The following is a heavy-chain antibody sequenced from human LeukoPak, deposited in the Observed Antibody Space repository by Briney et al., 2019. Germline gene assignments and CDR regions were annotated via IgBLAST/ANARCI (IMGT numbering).Heavy chain of an antibody. CDR3: ARVHNHYFDY. J-gene: IGHJ4*02. CDR1: GGSISSGDYY. CDR2: IYYSGST. V-gene: IGHV4-30-4*01. Sequence: SQTLSLTCTVSGGSISSGDYYWRWLRQPPGKGLEWIGYIYYSGSTYYNPSLKSRVTISVDTSKNQFSLKLSSVTAAGTAVYYCARVHNHYFDYWGQGTLVTVSS. D-gene: IGHD5-24*01.